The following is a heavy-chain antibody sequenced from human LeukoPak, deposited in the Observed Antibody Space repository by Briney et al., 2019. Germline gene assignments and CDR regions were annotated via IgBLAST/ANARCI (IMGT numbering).Heavy chain of an antibody. J-gene: IGHJ5*02. D-gene: IGHD2-21*01. Sequence: SETLSLTCTVSGGSISSYHWSWIRQPPGKGLEWIGYIYYSGSTNYNPSLKSRVTISVDTSKNQFSLKLSSVTAADTAVYYCAREGDGYSIWCDPWGQGTLVTVSS. V-gene: IGHV4-59*01. CDR2: IYYSGST. CDR1: GGSISSYH. CDR3: AREGDGYSIWCDP.